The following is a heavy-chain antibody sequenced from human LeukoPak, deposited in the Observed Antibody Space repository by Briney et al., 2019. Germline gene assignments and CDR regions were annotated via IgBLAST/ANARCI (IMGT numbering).Heavy chain of an antibody. CDR1: GYTFSIYG. D-gene: IGHD2-8*01. CDR3: ARVKSLPIGTNRRFDP. Sequence: ASVKVSCKASGYTFSIYGISWAQQAPGQGLEWMGWISGDNGDTKYAQKFQDRLTMTTDTSSNTAYMELRSLRSDDTAVYFCARVKSLPIGTNRRFDPWGQGTLVTVSS. V-gene: IGHV1-18*01. J-gene: IGHJ5*02. CDR2: ISGDNGDT.